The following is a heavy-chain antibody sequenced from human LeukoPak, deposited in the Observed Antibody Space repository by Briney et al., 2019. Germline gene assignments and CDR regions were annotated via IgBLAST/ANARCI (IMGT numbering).Heavy chain of an antibody. Sequence: ASVKASCRASGYTVTGYYMHWVRQAPGQGLEWMGWINPNSGGTNYAQKLQGRVTMTRDTSISTAYMELSRLRSDDTAVYYCARGYDPPPYYYYYGMDVWGQGTTVTVSS. J-gene: IGHJ6*02. CDR2: INPNSGGT. D-gene: IGHD3-3*01. CDR1: GYTVTGYY. V-gene: IGHV1-2*02. CDR3: ARGYDPPPYYYYYGMDV.